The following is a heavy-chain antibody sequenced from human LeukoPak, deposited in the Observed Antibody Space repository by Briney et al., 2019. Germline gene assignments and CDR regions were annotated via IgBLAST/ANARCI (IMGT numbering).Heavy chain of an antibody. J-gene: IGHJ6*03. V-gene: IGHV3-48*03. D-gene: IGHD2-8*02. CDR2: ISSSGSTI. CDR1: GFTFSSYE. Sequence: PGGSLRLSCAASGFTFSSYEMNWVRQAPGKGLEWVSYISSSGSTIYYADSVKGRFTISRDNAKNSLYLQVNSLRAEDTAVYYCAREISGGHDYYYYMDVWGKGTTVTVSS. CDR3: AREISGGHDYYYYMDV.